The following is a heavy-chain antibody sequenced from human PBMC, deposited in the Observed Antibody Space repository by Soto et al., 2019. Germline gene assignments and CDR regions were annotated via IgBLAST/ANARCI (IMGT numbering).Heavy chain of an antibody. CDR1: GFTFSSYA. J-gene: IGHJ4*02. CDR3: ARGTTTVTTKYYFDY. CDR2: ISYDGRNK. D-gene: IGHD4-17*01. Sequence: QVQLVESGGGVVQPGRSLRLSCAASGFTFSSYAMHWVRQAPGEGLEWVAFISYDGRNKDYADSVKGRFTISRDNSKNTVFVEMNSLRVEDTAMYYCARGTTTVTTKYYFDYWGQGTLVTVSS. V-gene: IGHV3-30*04.